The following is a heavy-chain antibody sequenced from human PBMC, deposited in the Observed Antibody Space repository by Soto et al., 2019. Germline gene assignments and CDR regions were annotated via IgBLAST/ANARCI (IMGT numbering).Heavy chain of an antibody. CDR1: GGSISSSSYY. CDR3: ARHSGVTYYYDSSGYYYPPYYFDY. Sequence: SETLSLTCTVSGGSISSSSYYWGWIRQPPGKGLEWIGSIYYSGSTYYNPSLKSRVTISVDTSKNQFSLKLSSVTAADTAVYYCARHSGVTYYYDSSGYYYPPYYFDYWGQGTLVTVSS. D-gene: IGHD3-22*01. V-gene: IGHV4-39*01. J-gene: IGHJ4*02. CDR2: IYYSGST.